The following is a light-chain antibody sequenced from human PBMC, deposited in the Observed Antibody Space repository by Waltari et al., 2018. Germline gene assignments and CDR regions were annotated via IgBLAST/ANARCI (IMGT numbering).Light chain of an antibody. CDR2: EVS. CDR1: LSPLHTDGATY. Sequence: DVVLTQTTVSLSVTPGQPASISCKSSLSPLHTDGATYLYWYLQKPGQSPQVLIYEVSSRFSGVPDRFSGSGSGTDFTLKISRVEAEDVGVYYCMQGKDAYTFGPGTTLEIK. J-gene: IGKJ2*01. V-gene: IGKV2-29*02. CDR3: MQGKDAYT.